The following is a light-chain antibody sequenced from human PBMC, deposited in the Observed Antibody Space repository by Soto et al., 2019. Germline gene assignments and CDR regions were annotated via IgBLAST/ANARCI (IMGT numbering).Light chain of an antibody. V-gene: IGKV1-33*01. CDR2: EAS. CDR1: QDISNY. J-gene: IGKJ5*01. Sequence: DIQMTQSPSSLSASVGDRVTITCRASQDISNYLNWYQQRPGKAPKLLIYEASNLERGVPSRFSGTRSGTHFTFAITSLQPEDVETYYCQQSDSLPITFGQGTRLEI. CDR3: QQSDSLPIT.